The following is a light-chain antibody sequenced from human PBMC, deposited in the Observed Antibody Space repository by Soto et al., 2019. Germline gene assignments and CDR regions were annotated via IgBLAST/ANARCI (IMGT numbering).Light chain of an antibody. Sequence: VVTQFPDSLTVSLGERAAIDCKSSHSLLYNSSHYLAWYQQKPGQPPKLLIYWSSTRESGVPARFSGSGSGTNITLTISGLQAEDAGVYYCQQYYTTPYTFGQGTKL. J-gene: IGKJ2*01. V-gene: IGKV4-1*01. CDR3: QQYYTTPYT. CDR2: WSS. CDR1: HSLLYNSSHY.